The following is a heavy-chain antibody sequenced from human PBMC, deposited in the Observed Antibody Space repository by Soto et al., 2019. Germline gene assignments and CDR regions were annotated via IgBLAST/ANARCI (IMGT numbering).Heavy chain of an antibody. Sequence: ASVKVSCKASGYTFTSYAMHWVRQAPGQRLEWMGWINAGNGNTKYSQKFQGRVTITRDTSTSTAYMELSSLRSEDTAVYYCAKSPNPGSATPSYYGMDVWGLGTTVTVS. J-gene: IGHJ6*02. D-gene: IGHD2-15*01. CDR1: GYTFTSYA. CDR3: AKSPNPGSATPSYYGMDV. CDR2: INAGNGNT. V-gene: IGHV1-3*01.